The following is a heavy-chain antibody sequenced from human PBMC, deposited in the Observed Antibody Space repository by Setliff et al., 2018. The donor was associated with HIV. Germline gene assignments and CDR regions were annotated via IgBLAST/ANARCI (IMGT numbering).Heavy chain of an antibody. CDR1: GFTFTNAW. V-gene: IGHV3-15*01. CDR3: TTAVAQNWYGSGNENY. Sequence: PGESLKISCAASGFTFTNAWMSWVRQAPGKGLEWVGRIKSKTDGETEDYAAPVKGRFTISRDDSRSTLYLQMNSLITEDTALYYCTTAVAQNWYGSGNENYWGQGTLVTVSS. J-gene: IGHJ4*02. CDR2: IKSKTDGETE. D-gene: IGHD3-10*01.